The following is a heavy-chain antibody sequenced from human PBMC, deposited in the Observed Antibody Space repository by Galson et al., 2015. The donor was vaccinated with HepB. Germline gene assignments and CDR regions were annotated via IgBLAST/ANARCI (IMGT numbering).Heavy chain of an antibody. CDR1: GGTFSSYA. V-gene: IGHV1-69*13. CDR2: IIPIFGTA. CDR3: ARSPSYYDSSGYYYGAFDI. Sequence: SVKVSCKASGGTFSSYAISWVRQAPGQGLEWMGGIIPIFGTANYAQKFRGRVTITADESTSTAYMELSSLRSEDTAVYYCARSPSYYDSSGYYYGAFDIWGQGTMVTVSS. J-gene: IGHJ3*02. D-gene: IGHD3-22*01.